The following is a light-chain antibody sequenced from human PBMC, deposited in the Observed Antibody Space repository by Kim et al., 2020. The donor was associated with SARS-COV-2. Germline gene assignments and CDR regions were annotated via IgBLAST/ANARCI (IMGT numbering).Light chain of an antibody. J-gene: IGKJ4*01. V-gene: IGKV2D-29*01. CDR1: QRLLQTDGKIG. CDR3: MQTVQLPLT. Sequence: AANSGKSSQRLLQTDGKIGLDWYLQKPGQPPKLLSYEVYNLFSGVSERFSGSGSGTEFTLTISRVEPDDVGLYYCMQTVQLPLTFGGGTKVDIK. CDR2: EVY.